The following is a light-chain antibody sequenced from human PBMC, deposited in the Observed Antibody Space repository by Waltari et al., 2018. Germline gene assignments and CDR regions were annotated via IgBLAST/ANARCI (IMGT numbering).Light chain of an antibody. CDR2: WAS. J-gene: IGKJ4*01. Sequence: DIVMTQSPDSLAVSLGERATINCKSSQSFLYSSNNKNYLAWYQQKPGQPPKLLIYWASTRESGVPDRFSGSGSGTDFTLTISGLQAEDVAVYYCQQYYSPPLTFGGGTKVEIK. CDR1: QSFLYSSNNKNY. CDR3: QQYYSPPLT. V-gene: IGKV4-1*01.